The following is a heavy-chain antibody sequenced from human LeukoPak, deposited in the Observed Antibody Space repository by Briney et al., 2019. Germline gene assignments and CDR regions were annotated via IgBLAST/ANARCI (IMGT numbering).Heavy chain of an antibody. CDR1: GFTFSSYG. CDR2: ISGSGGST. Sequence: GGSLRLSCAASGFTFSSYGMSWVRQAPGKGREWVSAISGSGGSTYYADSVKRRLTTSTHNSKTTLYLQMNSPGAADTAVYYCAKAREAFSSGWYAATSFDYWGQATPVTAPS. CDR3: AKAREAFSSGWYAATSFDY. J-gene: IGHJ4*02. V-gene: IGHV3-23*01. D-gene: IGHD6-19*01.